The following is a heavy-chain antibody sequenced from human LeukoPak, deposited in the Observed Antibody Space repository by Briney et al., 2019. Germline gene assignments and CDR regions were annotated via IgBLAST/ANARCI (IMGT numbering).Heavy chain of an antibody. CDR3: ARDPYTTVATIGMDV. Sequence: PGGSLRLSCAASGFTFNAYVISWVRQAPGNGLEWVSAISGSGASTYYADSVKGRFTISRDNSKNTLYLQMNSLRAEDTAVYYCARDPYTTVATIGMDVWGQGTTVTVSS. CDR2: ISGSGAST. D-gene: IGHD4-17*01. CDR1: GFTFNAYV. V-gene: IGHV3-23*01. J-gene: IGHJ6*02.